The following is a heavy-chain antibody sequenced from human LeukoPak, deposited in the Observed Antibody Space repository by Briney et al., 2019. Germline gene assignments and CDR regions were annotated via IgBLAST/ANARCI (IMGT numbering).Heavy chain of an antibody. Sequence: SETLSLTYAVSGGSIGSDNWWTWDRQPPGKGLEWIGEIYPSGSTNYNPSLKSRVTISVDTSKNQFSLKLSSVTAPYTAVYCRAGHSDTVRRHSGDFVGEHFQLWGQGTLVTVSS. CDR1: GGSIGSDNW. CDR3: AGHSDTVRRHSGDFVGEHFQL. J-gene: IGHJ1*01. V-gene: IGHV4-4*01. CDR2: IYPSGST. D-gene: IGHD4-17*01.